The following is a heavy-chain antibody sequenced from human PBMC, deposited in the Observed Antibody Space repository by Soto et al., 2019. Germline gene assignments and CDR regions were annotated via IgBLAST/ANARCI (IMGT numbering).Heavy chain of an antibody. V-gene: IGHV2-5*01. D-gene: IGHD3-3*01. CDR3: AHPYEFRSGNLDYFEN. Sequence: SGPTLVNPTQTLTLTCTFSGFSLTTTYRVGVGWMRQSPGKALEWLALVYWNDDKRYSPSLGSRLTITKDTSKNQVVLTVTDMDPADRGTYYCAHPYEFRSGNLDYFENWGHGTLLTASS. CDR2: VYWNDDK. J-gene: IGHJ4*01. CDR1: GFSLTTTYRVG.